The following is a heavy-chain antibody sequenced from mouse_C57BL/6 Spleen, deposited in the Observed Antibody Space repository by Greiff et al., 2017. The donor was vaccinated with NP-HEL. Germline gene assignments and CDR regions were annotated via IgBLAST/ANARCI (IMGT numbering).Heavy chain of an antibody. CDR1: GFNIKDDY. CDR3: TTGDYSNGFAY. J-gene: IGHJ3*01. D-gene: IGHD2-5*01. Sequence: EVQLQQSGAELVRPGASVKLSCTASGFNIKDDYMHWVKQRPEQGLEWIGWIDPENGDTEYASKFQGKATITADTSSNTAYLQLSSLTSEDTAVYYCTTGDYSNGFAYWGQGTLVTVSA. CDR2: IDPENGDT. V-gene: IGHV14-4*01.